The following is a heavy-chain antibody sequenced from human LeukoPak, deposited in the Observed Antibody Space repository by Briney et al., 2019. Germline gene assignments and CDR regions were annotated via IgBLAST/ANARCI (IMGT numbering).Heavy chain of an antibody. J-gene: IGHJ4*02. CDR3: AEDLTPDGVWDIDY. V-gene: IGHV3-23*01. CDR1: GFTFSRFT. CDR2: IYGGTTGDT. Sequence: PGGSLRLSCTASGFTFSRFTMSWVRQSPGKGFEWVSGIYGGTTGDTFYAHSVKGRFTIMRDSPKNTLYLEMNNMRAGDTAIYFCAEDLTPDGVWDIDYWGQGTLITVSS. D-gene: IGHD3-9*01.